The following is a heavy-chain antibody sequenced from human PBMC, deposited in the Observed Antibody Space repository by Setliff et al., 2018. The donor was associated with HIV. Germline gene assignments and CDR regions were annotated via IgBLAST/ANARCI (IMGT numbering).Heavy chain of an antibody. CDR3: ASAIRSWTQPFDF. V-gene: IGHV1-69-2*01. CDR1: GYTFTDYY. CDR2: VDPENGES. J-gene: IGHJ4*02. D-gene: IGHD2-15*01. Sequence: VKVSCKTSGYTFTDYYMHWVQQAPGKGLEWMGHVDPENGESIYAEKFQGRVTIRAGRSVDTVYMELSSLKSEDTALYFCASAIRSWTQPFDFWGQGTLVTVS.